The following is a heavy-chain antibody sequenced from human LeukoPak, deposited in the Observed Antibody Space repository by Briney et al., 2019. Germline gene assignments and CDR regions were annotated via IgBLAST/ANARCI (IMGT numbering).Heavy chain of an antibody. D-gene: IGHD1-26*01. V-gene: IGHV3-23*01. CDR3: ARDSGSYYMRYFDL. J-gene: IGHJ2*01. Sequence: PGGSLRLSCAASGFTFSSYAMNWVRQAPGKGLEWVSAINHSGGSTYYADSVKGRFTISRDNAKNTQHLQMNSLRAEDTAVYYCARDSGSYYMRYFDLWGRGTLVTVSS. CDR1: GFTFSSYA. CDR2: INHSGGST.